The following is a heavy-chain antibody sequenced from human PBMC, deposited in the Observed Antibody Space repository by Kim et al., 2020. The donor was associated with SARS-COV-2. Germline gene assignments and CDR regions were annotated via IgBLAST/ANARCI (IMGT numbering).Heavy chain of an antibody. V-gene: IGHV3-30*02. Sequence: VKGRFTISRKNSKNTLYLQMNRLRAEDKAVYYCAKLPANRITMVRGVIDYWGQGTLVTVSS. D-gene: IGHD3-10*01. J-gene: IGHJ4*02. CDR3: AKLPANRITMVRGVIDY.